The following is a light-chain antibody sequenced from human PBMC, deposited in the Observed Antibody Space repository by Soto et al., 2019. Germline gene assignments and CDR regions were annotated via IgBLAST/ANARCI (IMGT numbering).Light chain of an antibody. V-gene: IGLV8-61*01. J-gene: IGLJ1*01. CDR2: STN. CDR1: SGSVSTSYY. Sequence: QTVVTQEPSFSVSPGGTVTLTCGLSSGSVSTSYYPSWYQQTPGQAPRTLIYSTNTRSPGVPDRFSGSILGNKAALTITGAQAEDESDYYYLLYMNYGVSVFGTGTKLTVL. CDR3: LLYMNYGVSV.